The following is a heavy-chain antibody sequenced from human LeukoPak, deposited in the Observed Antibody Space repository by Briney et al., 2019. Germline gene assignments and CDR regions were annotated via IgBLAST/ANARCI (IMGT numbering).Heavy chain of an antibody. J-gene: IGHJ5*02. CDR1: GGSISSYY. CDR3: ARYNGWFDP. CDR2: IYYSGST. Sequence: ASETLSLTCTVSGGSISSYYWSWIRQPPGKGLEWIGYIYYSGSTNYNPSLKGRVTISVDTSKNQFSLKLSSVTAADTAVYYCARYNGWFDPWGQGTLVTVSS. D-gene: IGHD5-24*01. V-gene: IGHV4-59*01.